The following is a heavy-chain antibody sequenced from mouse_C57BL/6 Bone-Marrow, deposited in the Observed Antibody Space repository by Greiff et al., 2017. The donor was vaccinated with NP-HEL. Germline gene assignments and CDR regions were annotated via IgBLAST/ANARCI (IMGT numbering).Heavy chain of an antibody. J-gene: IGHJ4*01. D-gene: IGHD2-12*01. CDR1: GYSITSGYY. CDR3: ARSVYNYYAMDY. Sequence: EVQLQQSGPGLVKPSQSLSLTCSVTGYSITSGYYWNWIRQFPGNKLEWMGYISYDGSNNYNPSLKNRISITRDTSKNQFFLKLNSVTTEDTATYYCARSVYNYYAMDYWGQGTSVTVSS. V-gene: IGHV3-6*01. CDR2: ISYDGSN.